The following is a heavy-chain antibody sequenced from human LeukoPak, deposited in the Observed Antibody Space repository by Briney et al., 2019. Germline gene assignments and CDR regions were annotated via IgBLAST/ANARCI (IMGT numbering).Heavy chain of an antibody. V-gene: IGHV3-7*01. J-gene: IGHJ4*02. CDR3: ARDGNLAY. CDR2: INQDGGEK. CDR1: GFTFSDYY. Sequence: GGSLRLSCAASGFTFSDYYMSWIRQAPGKGLEWVAIINQDGGEKCYVDPVKGRFTVSRDSAKNSLYLQMNSLKAEDTGVYYCARDGNLAYWGQGTLVTVSS. D-gene: IGHD1-26*01.